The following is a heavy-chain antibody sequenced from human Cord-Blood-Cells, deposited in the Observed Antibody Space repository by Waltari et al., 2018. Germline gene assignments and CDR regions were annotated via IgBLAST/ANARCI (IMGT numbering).Heavy chain of an antibody. J-gene: IGHJ4*02. D-gene: IGHD2-8*02. V-gene: IGHV1-2*02. CDR3: ARDPAGGPGDY. Sequence: QVQLVQSGAEVKKPGASVKVSCKASGYTFTGYYMHWVRQAPGQGLEWMGWINPNSGGTNYEQKFQGRVTMTRDTSISTAYMELSRLRSDDTAVYYCARDPAGGPGDYWGQGTLVTVSS. CDR2: INPNSGGT. CDR1: GYTFTGYY.